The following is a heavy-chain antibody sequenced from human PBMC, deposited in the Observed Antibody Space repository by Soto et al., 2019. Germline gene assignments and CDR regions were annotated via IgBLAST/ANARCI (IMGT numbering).Heavy chain of an antibody. CDR1: GFSFSSYG. J-gene: IGHJ4*02. D-gene: IGHD6-19*01. CDR3: ARESGIAVAATDIDY. Sequence: QVQLVESGGGVVQPGRSLRLSCAASGFSFSSYGMHWVRQAPGKGLEWVAFIWYDGGNKHYGDSVKGRFTISRDNSNSTLYLQMNSLRAEDTAVYYCARESGIAVAATDIDYWGQGTLVTVSS. CDR2: IWYDGGNK. V-gene: IGHV3-33*01.